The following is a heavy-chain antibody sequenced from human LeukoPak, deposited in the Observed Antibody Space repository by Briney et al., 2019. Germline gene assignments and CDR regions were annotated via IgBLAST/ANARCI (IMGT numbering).Heavy chain of an antibody. V-gene: IGHV3-23*01. D-gene: IGHD4-11*01. CDR1: GFPFSTYA. CDR2: TVGGGDGT. J-gene: IGHJ4*02. CDR3: AKLTTS. Sequence: GGSLRLSCAAFGFPFSTYAMSWVRQAPGKGLEWVAVTVGGGDGTYYADSVKGRFTISRDNSNNTLYLQMNSLRAEDTAVYYCAKLTTSWGQGTLVTVSS.